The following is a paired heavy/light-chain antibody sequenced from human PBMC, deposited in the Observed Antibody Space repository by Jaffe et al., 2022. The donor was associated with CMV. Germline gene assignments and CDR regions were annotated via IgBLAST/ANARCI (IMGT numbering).Heavy chain of an antibody. CDR3: ARGESGQPLEY. CDR2: IYSAHDT. V-gene: IGHV3-53*01. J-gene: IGHJ4*02. D-gene: IGHD3-10*01. CDR1: GFTVRSNF. Sequence: EVQLVESGGGLIQPGGSLRLSCAASGFTVRSNFMTWVRQAPGKGLEWVSVIYSAHDTDYADSVKARFTISRDDSKNTVYLQMNSLTVDDTAVYYCARGESGQPLEYWGQGTLVTVSS.
Light chain of an antibody. CDR2: AAS. J-gene: IGKJ4*01. CDR1: RGISNY. V-gene: IGKV1-17*03. Sequence: DIQMTQSPSAMSASVGDRVTIICRASRGISNYVAWFQQKPGKVPTRLIYAASTLQSGVPSRFSGSGFGTEFTLTISSLQPEDFATYYCLQHSSYPLTFGGGTRVDVK. CDR3: LQHSSYPLT.